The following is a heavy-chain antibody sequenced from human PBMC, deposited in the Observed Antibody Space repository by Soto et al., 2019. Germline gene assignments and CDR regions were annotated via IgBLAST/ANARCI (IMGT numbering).Heavy chain of an antibody. J-gene: IGHJ4*02. V-gene: IGHV3-30-3*01. CDR1: GFTFSSYA. Sequence: VQLVESGGGLVQPGGSLRLSCAASGFTFSSYAMHWVRQAPGKGLEWVAVISYDGSNKYYADSVKGRFTISRDNSKNTLYLQMNSLRAEDTAVYYCARGKEGIVVVTTAGQLEDWGQGTLVTVSS. CDR3: ARGKEGIVVVTTAGQLED. D-gene: IGHD3-22*01. CDR2: ISYDGSNK.